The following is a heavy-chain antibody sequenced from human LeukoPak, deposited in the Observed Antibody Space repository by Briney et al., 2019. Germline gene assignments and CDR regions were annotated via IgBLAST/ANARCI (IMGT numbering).Heavy chain of an antibody. CDR3: ARVPNDYPIAGVFDI. CDR2: IYHDGST. CDR1: GGSTSSGGYY. Sequence: PSETLSLTCTVSGGSTSSGGYYWSWIRQPPGKGPVWIGYIYHDGSTYYNPSRKSRVTISVDRSKNQFYLRMTSVTAADTAVYYCARVPNDYPIAGVFDIWGQGTMVTVSS. V-gene: IGHV4-30-2*01. D-gene: IGHD4-11*01. J-gene: IGHJ3*02.